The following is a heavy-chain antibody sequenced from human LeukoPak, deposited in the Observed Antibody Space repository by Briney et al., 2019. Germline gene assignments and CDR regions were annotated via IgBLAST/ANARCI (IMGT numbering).Heavy chain of an antibody. V-gene: IGHV5-51*01. J-gene: IGHJ6*03. D-gene: IGHD2-2*01. CDR2: NIPGDSDT. CDR3: AGRRIVVVSAANLGDDYYYYYMDV. CDR1: ACSFISNW. Sequence: PAEALQTPSKASACSFISNWIGCVRQMPGRNRVWWGINIPGDSDTRYRPSFQGQVTISADKSINTASLQWSSLKASDTSVYYCAGRRIVVVSAANLGDDYYYYYMDVWGKGTTVTVSS.